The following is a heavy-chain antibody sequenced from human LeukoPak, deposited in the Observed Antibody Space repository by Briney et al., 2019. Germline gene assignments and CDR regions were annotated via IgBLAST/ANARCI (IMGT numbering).Heavy chain of an antibody. CDR3: ARDRVSDY. D-gene: IGHD2-8*01. J-gene: IGHJ4*02. V-gene: IGHV3-74*03. CDR2: INSGGDSI. CDR1: GFAFSTYW. Sequence: PGGSLRLSCAASGFAFSTYWMHWVRQAPGKGLVWVSRINSGGDSITYADSVKGRFTISRDNAKNSLYLQMNSLRAEDTAVYYCARDRVSDYWGQGTLVTVSS.